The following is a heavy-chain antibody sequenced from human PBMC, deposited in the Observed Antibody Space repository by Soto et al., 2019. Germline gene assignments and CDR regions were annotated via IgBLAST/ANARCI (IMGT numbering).Heavy chain of an antibody. J-gene: IGHJ3*01. CDR3: ARGLATLPVFAFDV. D-gene: IGHD6-6*01. CDR1: GFSFSTSGVG. CDR2: IYWSGDE. Sequence: ASGPTLVNPTQTLTLTCSFSGFSFSTSGVGVGWVRQPPGKALERLALIYWSGDEHYRPSLKSRLTITKDTSKNQVVLIMTNMDPVDTATYYCARGLATLPVFAFDVWGQGTTVTVSS. V-gene: IGHV2-5*01.